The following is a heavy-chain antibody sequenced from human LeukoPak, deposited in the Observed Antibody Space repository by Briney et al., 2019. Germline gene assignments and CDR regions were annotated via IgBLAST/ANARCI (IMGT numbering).Heavy chain of an antibody. CDR1: GFTFNSYA. D-gene: IGHD3-16*02. J-gene: IGHJ6*02. CDR2: ISYDGGNK. Sequence: GGSLRLSCAASGFTFNSYAMTWVRQAPGKGLEWVAVISYDGGNKYYADSVKGRFTISRDNSKNTLYLQMNSLRAEDTAVYYCAKDRVIDPYYYYGMDVWGQGTTVTVSS. V-gene: IGHV3-30*18. CDR3: AKDRVIDPYYYYGMDV.